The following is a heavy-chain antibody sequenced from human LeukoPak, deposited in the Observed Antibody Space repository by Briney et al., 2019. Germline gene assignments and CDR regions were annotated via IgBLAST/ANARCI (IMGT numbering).Heavy chain of an antibody. D-gene: IGHD1-7*01. Sequence: PSETLSLTCTVSGGSISSGGYYWSWIRQPPGKGLEWIGYIYHSGSTYYNPSLKSRVTISVDRSKNQFSLKLSSVTAADTAVYYCASMRLDNWNYIGGFDYWGQGTLVTVSS. J-gene: IGHJ4*02. V-gene: IGHV4-30-2*01. CDR1: GGSISSGGYY. CDR2: IYHSGST. CDR3: ASMRLDNWNYIGGFDY.